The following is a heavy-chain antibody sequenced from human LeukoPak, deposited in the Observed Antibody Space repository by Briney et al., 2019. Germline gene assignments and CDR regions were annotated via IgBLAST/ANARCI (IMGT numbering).Heavy chain of an antibody. D-gene: IGHD5-24*01. CDR2: INQGESMI. CDR1: GFRFGRYW. V-gene: IGHV3-7*01. CDR3: AKLLRDVTIYDF. J-gene: IGHJ4*03. Sequence: GGSLRLSCAASGFRFGRYWMSWVRQAPGKGLEWVASINQGESMIWYVDSVKGRFTISRDNANNLLFLQMNYMRVEDTAVYYCAKLLRDVTIYDFWGHGDLVTVSS.